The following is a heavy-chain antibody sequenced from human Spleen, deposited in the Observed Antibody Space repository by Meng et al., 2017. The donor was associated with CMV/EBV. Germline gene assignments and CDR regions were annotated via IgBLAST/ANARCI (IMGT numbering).Heavy chain of an antibody. CDR3: VSRCLSTACVYCMYYGMDV. J-gene: IGHJ6*02. CDR2: FSGSGGST. Sequence: GGSLRLSCAASGFTFSNYDMAWVRQAPGKGLEWVSTFSGSGGSTNYADSVKGRFTISRDNSKNTLYLQMNSLRVEDTAVYYCVSRCLSTACVYCMYYGMDVWGQGPTVTVSS. V-gene: IGHV3-23*01. CDR1: GFTFSNYD. D-gene: IGHD2-2*01.